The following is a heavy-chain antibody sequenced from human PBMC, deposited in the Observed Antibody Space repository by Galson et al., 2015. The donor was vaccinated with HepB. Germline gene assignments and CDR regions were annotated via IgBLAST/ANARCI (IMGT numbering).Heavy chain of an antibody. V-gene: IGHV3-21*01. J-gene: IGHJ6*02. CDR2: ISSSSSYI. CDR1: GFTFSSYS. D-gene: IGHD3-22*01. CDR3: ARDPYYYDSSGYYYGMDV. Sequence: SLRLSCAASGFTFSSYSMNWVRQAPGKGLEWVSSISSSSSYIYYADSVKGRFTISRDNAKNSLYLQMNSLRAEDTAVYYCARDPYYYDSSGYYYGMDVWGQGTTVTVSS.